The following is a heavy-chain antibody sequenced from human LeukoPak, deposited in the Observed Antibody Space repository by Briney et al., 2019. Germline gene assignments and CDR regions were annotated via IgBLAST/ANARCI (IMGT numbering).Heavy chain of an antibody. Sequence: ASVKVSCKASGYTFTSYAMNWVRQAPGQGLEWMGWINTNTGNPTYAQGFTGRFVFSLDTSVSTAYLQISSLKAEDTAVYYCARASGPGVAEGDYYYYYGMDVWGQGTTVTVSS. V-gene: IGHV7-4-1*02. D-gene: IGHD6-19*01. CDR1: GYTFTSYA. J-gene: IGHJ6*02. CDR3: ARASGPGVAEGDYYYYYGMDV. CDR2: INTNTGNP.